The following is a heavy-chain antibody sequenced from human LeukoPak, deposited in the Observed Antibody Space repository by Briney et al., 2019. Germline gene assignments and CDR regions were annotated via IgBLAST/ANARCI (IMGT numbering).Heavy chain of an antibody. CDR1: GFTFSSYE. Sequence: GGSLRLSCAASGFTFSSYEMNWVRQAPGKGLEWVSYISSSGSTIYYADSVKGRFTISRDNAKNSLYLQMNSLRAEDTAVYYCAGVVAATQGFDYWGQGTLVTVSS. J-gene: IGHJ4*02. D-gene: IGHD2-15*01. CDR2: ISSSGSTI. V-gene: IGHV3-48*03. CDR3: AGVVAATQGFDY.